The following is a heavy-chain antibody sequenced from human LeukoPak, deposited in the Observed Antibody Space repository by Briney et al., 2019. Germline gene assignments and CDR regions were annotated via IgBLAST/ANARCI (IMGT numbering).Heavy chain of an antibody. Sequence: SVKVSCKASGGTFSSYAISWGRQAPGQGLEWMGRIIPILGIANYAQKFQGRVTITADKSTSTAYMGLSSLRSEDTAVYYCARGLHSGIFGLGDYWGQGTLVTVSS. V-gene: IGHV1-69*04. J-gene: IGHJ4*02. CDR2: IIPILGIA. D-gene: IGHD3-3*01. CDR1: GGTFSSYA. CDR3: ARGLHSGIFGLGDY.